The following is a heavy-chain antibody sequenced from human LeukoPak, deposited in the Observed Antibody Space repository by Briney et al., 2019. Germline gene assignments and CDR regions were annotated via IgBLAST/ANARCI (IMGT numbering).Heavy chain of an antibody. J-gene: IGHJ4*02. Sequence: ASVKVSCKASGFTFSNYYLHWVRQAPGQGLEWMGWISAYNGNTNYAQKLQGRVTMTTDTSTSTAYMELRSLRSDDTAVYYCARDLRYCSSTSCYTRPSYWGQGTLVTVSS. V-gene: IGHV1-18*04. D-gene: IGHD2-2*02. CDR3: ARDLRYCSSTSCYTRPSY. CDR1: GFTFSNYY. CDR2: ISAYNGNT.